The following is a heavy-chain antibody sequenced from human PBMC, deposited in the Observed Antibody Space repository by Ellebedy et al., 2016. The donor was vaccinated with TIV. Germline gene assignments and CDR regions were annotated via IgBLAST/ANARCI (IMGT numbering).Heavy chain of an antibody. Sequence: MPSETLSLTCTVSGGSISDYYWSWIRLTPGQGLEWIGSISDSGTTNYNPSLKSRVTISADTSKNHFSLKLTSVTAADTAVYYCARDGDGHYFDSFDIWGQGTMVTVSS. CDR3: ARDGDGHYFDSFDI. J-gene: IGHJ3*02. D-gene: IGHD5-24*01. CDR2: ISDSGTT. CDR1: GGSISDYY. V-gene: IGHV4-59*01.